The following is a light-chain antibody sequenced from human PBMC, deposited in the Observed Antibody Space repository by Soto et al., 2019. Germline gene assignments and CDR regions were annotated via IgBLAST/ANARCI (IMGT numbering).Light chain of an antibody. CDR1: QTMTRAY. CDR2: AAS. Sequence: EIVLMQSPGTLSLSPGERATLSCRASQTMTRAYVAWYQQKPGQAPRLLIYAASYRATGISDKFSGSGSGTDLSLTISRLEPEDSEVYYCHQYHSPPQTFGQGTKLDIK. J-gene: IGKJ2*01. CDR3: HQYHSPPQT. V-gene: IGKV3-20*01.